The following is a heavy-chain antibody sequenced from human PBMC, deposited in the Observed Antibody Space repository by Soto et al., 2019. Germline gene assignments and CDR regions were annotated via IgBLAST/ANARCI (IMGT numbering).Heavy chain of an antibody. CDR3: ARDNSGAASGWFYFDY. J-gene: IGHJ4*02. V-gene: IGHV4-31*03. CDR2: IYYSGST. D-gene: IGHD6-19*01. CDR1: GGSISSGGYY. Sequence: QVQLQESGPGLVKPSQTLSLTCTVSGGSISSGGYYWSWIRQHPGKGLEWIGYIYYSGSTYYDPSLKSRVTISVDTSKNQFSLKLSSVTAADTAVYYCARDNSGAASGWFYFDYWGQGTLVTVSS.